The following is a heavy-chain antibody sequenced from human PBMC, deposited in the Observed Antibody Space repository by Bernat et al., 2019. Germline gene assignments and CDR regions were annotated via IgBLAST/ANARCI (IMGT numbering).Heavy chain of an antibody. CDR1: GFTFSSYG. CDR3: ARPRKKGYSSESHGMDV. CDR2: ISYDGNNK. Sequence: QVQLVESGGGVDQPGRSLRLSCAASGFTFSSYGIQWVRQAPGKGLEWVAVISYDGNNKYYADSVKGRFTISRDNSKDTLYLQMNSLRVEDTAVYYCARPRKKGYSSESHGMDVWGHGTTVTVSS. D-gene: IGHD6-19*01. J-gene: IGHJ6*02. V-gene: IGHV3-30-3*01.